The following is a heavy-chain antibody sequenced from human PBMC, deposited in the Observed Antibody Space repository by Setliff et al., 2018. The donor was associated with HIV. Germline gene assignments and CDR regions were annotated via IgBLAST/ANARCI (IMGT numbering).Heavy chain of an antibody. CDR1: GGSTTSGGYY. CDR2: IYYSGST. V-gene: IGHV4-31*03. J-gene: IGHJ4*02. D-gene: IGHD3-22*01. Sequence: SETLSLTCSVSGGSTTSGGYYWSWIRQHPGKGLEYIGYIYYSGSTYYNPSLKSRITISLDTSKNQFSLHLDYVTAADTAVYFCARHQDLNYYDSSSFDYWGQGTLVTVSS. CDR3: ARHQDLNYYDSSSFDY.